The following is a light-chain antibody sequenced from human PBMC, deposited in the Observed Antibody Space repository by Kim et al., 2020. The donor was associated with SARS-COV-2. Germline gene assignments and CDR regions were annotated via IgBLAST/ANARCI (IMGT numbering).Light chain of an antibody. CDR1: KLGDKF. V-gene: IGLV3-1*01. CDR3: QAWDSSTVV. J-gene: IGLJ2*01. CDR2: QDS. Sequence: VAPGQTASITCSGEKLGDKFACWYQQKPGQSPGLVIYQDSKRPSGIPERFSGSNSGNTATLTISGTQAMDEADYYCQAWDSSTVVFGGGTQLTVL.